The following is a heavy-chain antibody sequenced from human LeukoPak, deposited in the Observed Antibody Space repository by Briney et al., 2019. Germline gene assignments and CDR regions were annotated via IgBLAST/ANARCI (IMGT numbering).Heavy chain of an antibody. CDR2: TRYDESLK. CDR3: VRGPRGSNRYGWFDP. D-gene: IGHD6-13*01. J-gene: IGHJ5*02. V-gene: IGHV3-30*02. CDR1: GFTFSHYG. Sequence: GGSLRLSCAASGFTFSHYGMHWVRQAPGKGLEWVAFTRYDESLKYYAGSVKGRFTISRDNSKNTLYLQMNSLRAEDTAVYYCVRGPRGSNRYGWFDPWGQGTLVTVSS.